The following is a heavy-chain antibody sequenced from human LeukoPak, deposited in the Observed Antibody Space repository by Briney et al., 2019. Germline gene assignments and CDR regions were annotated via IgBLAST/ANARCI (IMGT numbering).Heavy chain of an antibody. Sequence: GESLRLSCAASGFTFSSYAMHWVRQAPGKGLEWVANIKRDGSEKYYVDSVKGRFTISRDNAKNSLDLQMNSLRVEDTAVYYCARLGPASSGWPESFDYWGQGTLVTVSS. CDR3: ARLGPASSGWPESFDY. J-gene: IGHJ4*02. V-gene: IGHV3-7*03. CDR1: GFTFSSYA. CDR2: IKRDGSEK. D-gene: IGHD6-19*01.